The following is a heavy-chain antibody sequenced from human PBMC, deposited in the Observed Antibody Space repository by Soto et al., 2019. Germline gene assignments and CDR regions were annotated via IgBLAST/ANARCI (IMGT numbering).Heavy chain of an antibody. CDR2: IFSNAEK. D-gene: IGHD6-25*01. CDR1: GFSLNITRMG. Sequence: QVTLKESGPALVKPTETLTLTCTVSGFSLNITRMGVSWIRQPPGKALEWLAHIFSNAEKSYSTSLKSRLTISKDTSKSQVVLTMTNMDPVDTAKYYCARISGNSAYYYYYGRDVWGRGTTVTVSS. J-gene: IGHJ6*02. CDR3: ARISGNSAYYYYYGRDV. V-gene: IGHV2-26*01.